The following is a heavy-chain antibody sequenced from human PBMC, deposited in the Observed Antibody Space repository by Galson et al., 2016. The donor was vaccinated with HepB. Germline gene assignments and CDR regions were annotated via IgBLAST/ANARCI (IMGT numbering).Heavy chain of an antibody. CDR3: ARAGGVANGYALDI. D-gene: IGHD1-26*01. CDR2: IKEDGSQK. Sequence: SLRLSCAVSGFTFNSHWMTWIRQAPGQGLEWVAKIKEDGSQKYYVDSVQGRFTISRDNAKNSLYLQMNRLRAEDTAVYYCARAGGVANGYALDIWGQGTMVSVSS. V-gene: IGHV3-7*04. CDR1: GFTFNSHW. J-gene: IGHJ3*02.